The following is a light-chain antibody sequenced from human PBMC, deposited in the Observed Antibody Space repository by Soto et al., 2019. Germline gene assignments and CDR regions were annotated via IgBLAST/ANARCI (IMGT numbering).Light chain of an antibody. CDR2: GAA. CDR3: QQYGSFPLT. J-gene: IGKJ4*01. CDR1: QSVSGD. V-gene: IGKV3-20*01. Sequence: EIVLTQSPATLSVSPGERATLSCRASQSVSGDLAWYQQKPGQGPRLLIYGAASRATGIPDRFSGSGSGTDCTLTISRLEPEDFAVYYCQQYGSFPLTFGGGTKVEIK.